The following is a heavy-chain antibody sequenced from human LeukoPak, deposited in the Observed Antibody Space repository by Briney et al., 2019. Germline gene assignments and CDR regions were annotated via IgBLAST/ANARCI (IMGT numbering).Heavy chain of an antibody. D-gene: IGHD6-19*01. CDR3: ARSPVGRYSSGWYDAFDI. V-gene: IGHV1-69*13. J-gene: IGHJ3*02. CDR2: IIPIFGTA. Sequence: SVKVSCKASGYTFTSYAISWVRQAPGQGLEWMGGIIPIFGTANYAQKFQGRVTITADESTSTAYMELSSLRSEDTAVYYCARSPVGRYSSGWYDAFDIWGQGTMVTVSS. CDR1: GYTFTSYA.